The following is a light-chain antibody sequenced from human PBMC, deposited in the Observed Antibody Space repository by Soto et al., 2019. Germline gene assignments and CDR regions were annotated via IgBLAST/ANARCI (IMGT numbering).Light chain of an antibody. J-gene: IGKJ1*01. Sequence: EIVLTQSPGTLSLSPGERASLFCRASQSVRSSSLAWYQXKRGQPPRLLIYGASSRATGIPDRFSGSGSGTYFTLTISRLEPEDFAVYFCQQYGDSPDTDRWTFGQGTKVEIK. CDR3: QQYGDSPDTDRWT. CDR2: GAS. V-gene: IGKV3-20*01. CDR1: QSVRSSS.